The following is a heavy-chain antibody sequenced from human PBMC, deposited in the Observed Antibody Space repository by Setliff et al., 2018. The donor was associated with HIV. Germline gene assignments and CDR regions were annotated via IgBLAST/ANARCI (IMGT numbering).Heavy chain of an antibody. CDR3: ARDAGTGGPGRWVDP. J-gene: IGHJ5*02. CDR2: ISGYTGIT. Sequence: ASVKVSCKISGYIFSHYGVTWVRQAPGQGLEYMGYISGYTGITHYAQSFQGRVTMTTDPSKYTAYMELRSLKYDDTAVYYCARDAGTGGPGRWVDPWVQGTMVTVSS. CDR1: GYIFSHYG. D-gene: IGHD1-1*01. V-gene: IGHV1-18*01.